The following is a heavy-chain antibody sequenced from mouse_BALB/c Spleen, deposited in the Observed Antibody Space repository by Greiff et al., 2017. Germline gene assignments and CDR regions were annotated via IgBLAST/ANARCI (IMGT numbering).Heavy chain of an antibody. V-gene: IGHV5-9-4*01. Sequence: EVQRVESGGGLVKPGGSLKLSCAASGFTFSSYAMSWVRQSPEKRLEWVAEISSGGSYTYYPDTVTGRFTISRDNAKNTLYLEMSSLRSEDTAMYYCARERSHRAMDYWGQGTSVTVSS. CDR2: ISSGGSYT. D-gene: IGHD6-1*01. CDR3: ARERSHRAMDY. CDR1: GFTFSSYA. J-gene: IGHJ4*01.